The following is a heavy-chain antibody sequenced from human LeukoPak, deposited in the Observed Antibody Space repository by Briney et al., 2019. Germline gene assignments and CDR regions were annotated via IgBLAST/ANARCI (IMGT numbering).Heavy chain of an antibody. CDR2: INPSGGST. CDR1: GYTFTSYY. V-gene: IGHV1-46*01. CDR3: ARGRRIAARLNWFDP. Sequence: GASVKVSCKASGYTFTSYYMHWVRQAPGQGLEWMGIINPSGGSTSYAQKFQGRVTMTRDMSTSTVYMELSSLRSEDTAVYYCARGRRIAARLNWFDPWGQGTLVTVSS. D-gene: IGHD6-6*01. J-gene: IGHJ5*02.